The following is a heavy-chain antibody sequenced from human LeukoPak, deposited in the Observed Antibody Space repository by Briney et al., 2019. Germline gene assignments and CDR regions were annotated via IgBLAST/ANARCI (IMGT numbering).Heavy chain of an antibody. V-gene: IGHV4-34*01. CDR1: GGSFSGYY. Sequence: SETLSLTCAVYGGSFSGYYWSWIRQPPGKGLEWIGEINHSGSTNYNPSLKSRVTISVDTSKNQFSLKLSSVTAADTAVYYCARHLNYYYYMDVWGKGTTVTISS. J-gene: IGHJ6*03. CDR2: INHSGST. CDR3: ARHLNYYYYMDV.